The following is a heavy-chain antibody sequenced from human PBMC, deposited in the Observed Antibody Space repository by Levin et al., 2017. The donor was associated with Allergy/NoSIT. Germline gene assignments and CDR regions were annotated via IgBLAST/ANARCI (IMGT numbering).Heavy chain of an antibody. V-gene: IGHV3-23*01. CDR2: ISVSGDAT. J-gene: IGHJ4*02. CDR3: ATKMLYGDYFDS. Sequence: GESLKISCAASGFTFSGYAMRWVRQAPGKGLEWVSAISVSGDATFYADSVKGRFTVSRDNSENTLYLQMNSLRAEDTAVYYCATKMLYGDYFDSWGQGTLVTVSS. CDR1: GFTFSGYA. D-gene: IGHD2-8*01.